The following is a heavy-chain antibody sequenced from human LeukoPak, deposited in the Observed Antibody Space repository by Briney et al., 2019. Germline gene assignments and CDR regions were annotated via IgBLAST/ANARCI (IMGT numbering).Heavy chain of an antibody. Sequence: GGSLRLSCEVSGFTFSRHSMSWVRQAPGKGLEWVAKIKEDGTEKWYVDSVKGRFTISRDNAKNTLFLQMNSLRADDTSIYYCVRESGDYGSADMAGFYYYMDVWAKGTTVTVSS. CDR3: VRESGDYGSADMAGFYYYMDV. V-gene: IGHV3-7*01. CDR2: IKEDGTEK. CDR1: GFTFSRHS. D-gene: IGHD3-10*01. J-gene: IGHJ6*03.